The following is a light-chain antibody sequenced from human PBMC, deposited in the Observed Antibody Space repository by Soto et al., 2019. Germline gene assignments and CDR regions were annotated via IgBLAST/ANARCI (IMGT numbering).Light chain of an antibody. J-gene: IGKJ4*01. CDR2: GAS. V-gene: IGKV3-15*01. CDR1: QSVNSN. Sequence: EIVMTQSPATLSVSPGERATLSCRASQSVNSNLAGYQQKLGQAPRVLIYGASIRATDIPDRFSGSGSGTDFTLTISSLQPEDFATYYCQQTKSFPLAFGGGTKVDIK. CDR3: QQTKSFPLA.